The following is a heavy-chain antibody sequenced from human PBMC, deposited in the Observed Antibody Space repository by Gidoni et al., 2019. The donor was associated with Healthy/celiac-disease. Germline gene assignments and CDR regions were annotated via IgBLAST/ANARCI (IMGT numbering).Heavy chain of an antibody. V-gene: IGHV1-24*01. D-gene: IGHD3-22*01. J-gene: IGHJ4*02. CDR3: ATPYYDSSGYRTGFDY. Sequence: QVQLVQSGAEVKKPGASVKVSCKVSGSTITELSMHWVRQAPGKGLEWMGGFDPEDGETIYAQKFQGRVTMTEDTSTDTAYMELSSLRSEDTAVYYCATPYYDSSGYRTGFDYWGQGTLVTVSS. CDR1: GSTITELS. CDR2: FDPEDGET.